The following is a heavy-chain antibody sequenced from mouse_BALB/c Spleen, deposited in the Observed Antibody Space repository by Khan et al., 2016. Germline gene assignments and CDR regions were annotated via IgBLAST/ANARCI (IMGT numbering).Heavy chain of an antibody. CDR2: IYPGDGDT. CDR3: ARGVGLRLDY. CDR1: GYTFTSYW. J-gene: IGHJ2*01. D-gene: IGHD2-4*01. V-gene: IGHV1-87*01. Sequence: QVQLQQSGAELARPGASVKLSCKASGYTFTSYWMQWVKQRPGQGLEWIGAIYPGDGDTRYTQKFKGKATLTADKSSSTAYMQLSSLASEDSAVYYCARGVGLRLDYWAQGTTLTVSS.